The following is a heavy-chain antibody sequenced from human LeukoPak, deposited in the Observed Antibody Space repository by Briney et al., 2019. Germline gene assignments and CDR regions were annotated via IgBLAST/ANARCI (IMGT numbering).Heavy chain of an antibody. CDR3: ATGGVATVNFDY. D-gene: IGHD5-24*01. J-gene: IGHJ4*02. Sequence: ASVKVSCKASGYTFTGYYMHWVRQAPGQGLEWMGWINPNSGGTNYAQKFQGRVTMTEDTSTDTAYMELSSLRSEDTAVYYCATGGVATVNFDYWGQGTLVTVSS. CDR1: GYTFTGYY. V-gene: IGHV1-2*02. CDR2: INPNSGGT.